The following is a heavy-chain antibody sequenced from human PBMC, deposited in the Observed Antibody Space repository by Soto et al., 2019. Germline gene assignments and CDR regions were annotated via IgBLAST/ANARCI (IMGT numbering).Heavy chain of an antibody. CDR2: ISYGGSNK. CDR3: AKDTTYFDSAMDV. J-gene: IGHJ6*03. D-gene: IGHD3-9*01. V-gene: IGHV3-30*18. CDR1: GFTFSSYG. Sequence: GGSLRLSCAASGFTFSSYGMHWVRQAPGKGLEWVAVISYGGSNKYYADSVKGRFTISRDNSKNTLYLQMNSLRAEDTAVYYCAKDTTYFDSAMDVWGKGTTVTVSS.